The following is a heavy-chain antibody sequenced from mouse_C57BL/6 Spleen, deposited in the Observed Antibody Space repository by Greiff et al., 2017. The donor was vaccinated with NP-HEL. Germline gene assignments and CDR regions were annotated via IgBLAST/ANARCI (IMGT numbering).Heavy chain of an antibody. V-gene: IGHV1-55*01. Sequence: VQLQQPGAELVKPGASVKMSCKASGYTFTSYWITWVKQRPGQGLEWIGDIYPGSGSTNYNEKFKSKATLTVDTSSSTAYMQLSSLTSEDSAVYYCAREDSYYDGDWYFDVWGTGTTVTVSS. CDR2: IYPGSGST. J-gene: IGHJ1*03. CDR1: GYTFTSYW. D-gene: IGHD1-1*01. CDR3: AREDSYYDGDWYFDV.